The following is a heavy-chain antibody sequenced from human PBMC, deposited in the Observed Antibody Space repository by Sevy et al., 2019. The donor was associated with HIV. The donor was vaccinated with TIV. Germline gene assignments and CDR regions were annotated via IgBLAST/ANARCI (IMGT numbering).Heavy chain of an antibody. Sequence: SETLSLTCTVSGDSMSGYYWSWIRQPAGKGLEWIGRIYTSGSTYYNPSLKSRVTLSIDTSKNQFSLRLSSVTAADTAVYFCVHSSSYQPVHYYYYMDVWGKGTSVTVSS. CDR1: GDSMSGYY. CDR3: VHSSSYQPVHYYYYMDV. D-gene: IGHD1-26*01. V-gene: IGHV4-4*07. J-gene: IGHJ6*03. CDR2: IYTSGST.